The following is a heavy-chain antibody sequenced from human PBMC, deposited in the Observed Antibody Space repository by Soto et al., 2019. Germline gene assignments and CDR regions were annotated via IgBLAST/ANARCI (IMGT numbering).Heavy chain of an antibody. J-gene: IGHJ4*02. CDR2: ISYDGSNK. V-gene: IGHV3-30*18. CDR1: GFTFSNYG. Sequence: QVQLVESGGGVVQPGRSLRLSCAASGFTFSNYGMHWVRQAPGKGLEWVAVISYDGSNKYYGDSVKGRFTISRDNSKNTLYLQMNGLRGEETAVYYGAKDDYGGQGTLVTVSS. CDR3: AKDDY.